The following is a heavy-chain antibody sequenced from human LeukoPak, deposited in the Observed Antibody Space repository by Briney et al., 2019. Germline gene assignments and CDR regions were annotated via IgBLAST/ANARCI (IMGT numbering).Heavy chain of an antibody. Sequence: ASVKVSCKASGYTFTSYGISWVRQAPGQGLEWMGWISAYNGNTNYAQKLQGRVTMTTDTSTSTAYMELSSLRSEDTAVYYCARGGEAITMVRGVPTDFDYWGQGTLVTVSS. J-gene: IGHJ4*02. D-gene: IGHD3-10*01. CDR3: ARGGEAITMVRGVPTDFDY. V-gene: IGHV1-18*01. CDR1: GYTFTSYG. CDR2: ISAYNGNT.